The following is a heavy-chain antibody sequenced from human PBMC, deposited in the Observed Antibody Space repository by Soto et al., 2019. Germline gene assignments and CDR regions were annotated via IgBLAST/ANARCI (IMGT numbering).Heavy chain of an antibody. J-gene: IGHJ6*03. V-gene: IGHV3-11*01. D-gene: IGHD6-19*01. Sequence: GGSLRLSCAASGFTFSDYYMSWIRQAPGKGLEWVSYISSSGSTIYYADSVKGRFTISRDNAKNSLYLQMNSLRAEDTAVYYCARGLEWWLVQSDYYYYMDVWGKGTTVTVSS. CDR3: ARGLEWWLVQSDYYYYMDV. CDR1: GFTFSDYY. CDR2: ISSSGSTI.